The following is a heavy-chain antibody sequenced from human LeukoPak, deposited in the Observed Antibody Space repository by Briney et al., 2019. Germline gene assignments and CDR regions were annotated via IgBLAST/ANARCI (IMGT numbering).Heavy chain of an antibody. CDR3: ARERSGGHFFDL. Sequence: PGGSLRLSCAASGFTLRDYYMTWVRQAPGKGLEFVSYISTTATYTVSADSVKGRFTISRDNAKNSLYLQMDSLRGEDTALYYCARERSGGHFFDLWGRGTLVTVSS. D-gene: IGHD3-10*01. V-gene: IGHV3-11*06. J-gene: IGHJ4*02. CDR1: GFTLRDYY. CDR2: ISTTATYT.